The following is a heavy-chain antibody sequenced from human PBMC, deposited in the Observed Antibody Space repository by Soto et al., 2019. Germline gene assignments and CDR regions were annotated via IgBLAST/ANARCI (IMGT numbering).Heavy chain of an antibody. CDR2: IYYSGST. J-gene: IGHJ5*02. D-gene: IGHD1-26*01. V-gene: IGHV4-39*01. CDR1: GGSITSSSYY. CDR3: ATQEVGGSYVYTFDP. Sequence: QLHLRESGPGLVKPSETLSLTCTVSGGSITSSSYYWGWIRQPPGKGLEWIGSIYYSGSTYYNPSLKSRVTRSVDTSKNQFSLKLSSVTAADTAVYYCATQEVGGSYVYTFDPWGQGPLVTVSS.